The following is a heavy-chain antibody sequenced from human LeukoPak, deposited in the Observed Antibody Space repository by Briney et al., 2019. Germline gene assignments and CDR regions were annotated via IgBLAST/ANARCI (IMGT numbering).Heavy chain of an antibody. Sequence: SETLSLTCTVSSDSISNSAYHWGWIRQPPGRGLEWIGTIYYNRGTYYNPSLKSRVTISVDTSKNQFSPKLSSVTAADTAVYYCARGLYVYYYYYGMDVWGQGTTVTVSS. CDR1: SDSISNSAYH. D-gene: IGHD3-10*01. CDR3: ARGLYVYYYYYGMDV. V-gene: IGHV4-39*01. J-gene: IGHJ6*02. CDR2: IYYNRGT.